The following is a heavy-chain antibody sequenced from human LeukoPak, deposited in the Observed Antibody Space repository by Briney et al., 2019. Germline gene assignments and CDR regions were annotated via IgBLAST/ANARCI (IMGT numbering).Heavy chain of an antibody. CDR2: ISANGGGT. CDR1: GFIFRNYA. J-gene: IGHJ4*02. CDR3: AKESGALGAPLYDY. D-gene: IGHD4/OR15-4a*01. V-gene: IGHV3-23*01. Sequence: GGSLRLSCGASGFIFRNYAMNWVRQAPGEGLEWVSGISANGGGTYYADSVKGWFTISRDNSKNMLYLQMNSLRAEDTAVYYCAKESGALGAPLYDYWGQGTLVTGSS.